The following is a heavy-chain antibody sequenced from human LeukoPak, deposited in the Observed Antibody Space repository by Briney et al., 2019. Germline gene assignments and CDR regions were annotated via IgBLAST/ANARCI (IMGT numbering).Heavy chain of an antibody. CDR2: INPNSGGT. CDR3: ARSGSYFEGRYDY. J-gene: IGHJ4*02. D-gene: IGHD1-26*01. Sequence: ASVKVSCKASGYTFTGYYMHWVRQAPGQGLEWMGWINPNSGGTNYAQKFQGRVTMTRDTSISTAYMELSRLRSDDTAVYYCARSGSYFEGRYDYCGQGTLVTVSS. V-gene: IGHV1-2*02. CDR1: GYTFTGYY.